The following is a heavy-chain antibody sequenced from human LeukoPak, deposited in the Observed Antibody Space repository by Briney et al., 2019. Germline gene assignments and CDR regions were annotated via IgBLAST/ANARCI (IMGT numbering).Heavy chain of an antibody. D-gene: IGHD2-2*01. CDR1: GYSLTGVF. Sequence: ASVTVSCKVSGYSLTGVFKYWVRQAPGKELAGMGGFDLDGAEETFFAQKFEGRVTMTEDTSTDTVYMELSSLRSDDTAVYYCAMGDPYQLREYWGQGTLVSVSS. CDR2: FDLDGAEET. CDR3: AMGDPYQLREY. V-gene: IGHV1-24*01. J-gene: IGHJ4*02.